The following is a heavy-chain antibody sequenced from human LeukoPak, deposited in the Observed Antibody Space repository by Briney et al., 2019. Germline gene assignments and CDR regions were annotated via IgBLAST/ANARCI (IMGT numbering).Heavy chain of an antibody. Sequence: ASVKVSCKASGYSFTGYYMHWVRKAPGQGLEWMGWINPHSGGTNYAQKFQGRVTMTRDTSISTAYMELSRLRSDDTAVFYCARAWGCGSATCYNFDYWGQGTLVTVSS. CDR1: GYSFTGYY. D-gene: IGHD2-2*01. CDR3: ARAWGCGSATCYNFDY. J-gene: IGHJ4*02. CDR2: INPHSGGT. V-gene: IGHV1-2*02.